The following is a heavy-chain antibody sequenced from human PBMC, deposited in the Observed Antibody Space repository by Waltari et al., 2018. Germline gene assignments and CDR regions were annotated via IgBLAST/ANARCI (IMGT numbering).Heavy chain of an antibody. D-gene: IGHD6-19*01. V-gene: IGHV3-30-3*01. CDR1: GFTFSSYA. J-gene: IGHJ4*02. CDR3: ARAPKQYSSGWYGDY. Sequence: QVQLVESGGGVVQPGRSLRLSCAASGFTFSSYAMHWVRQAPGKGLEWVAVISDDGSNKDYADSVKGRFTISRDNSKNTLYLQMNSLRAEDTAVYYCARAPKQYSSGWYGDYWGQGTLVTVSS. CDR2: ISDDGSNK.